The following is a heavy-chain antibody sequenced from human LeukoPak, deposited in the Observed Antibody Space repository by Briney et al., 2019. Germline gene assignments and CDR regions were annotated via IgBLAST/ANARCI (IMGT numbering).Heavy chain of an antibody. CDR2: ISSSGSTI. D-gene: IGHD4-17*01. CDR3: ARDLFMTTVTTRDY. J-gene: IGHJ4*02. V-gene: IGHV3-48*03. CDR1: GFTFSSYE. Sequence: GGSLRLSXAASGFTFSSYEMNWVRQAPGKGLEWVSYISSSGSTIYYADSVKGRFTISRDNAKNSLYLQMNSLRAEDTAVYYCARDLFMTTVTTRDYWGQGTLVTVSS.